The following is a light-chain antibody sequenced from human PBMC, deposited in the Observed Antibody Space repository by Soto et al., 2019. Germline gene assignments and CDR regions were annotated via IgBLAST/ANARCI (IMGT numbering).Light chain of an antibody. J-gene: IGKJ2*01. CDR2: GAS. CDR3: QQYNNWPRT. Sequence: EIVMTQSPATLSVSPGERATLSCRASQSVTSNLAWYQQKPGQAPSLLIYGASTRATGLPARFSGSGSGTEFTLTISSLQSEDFAVYYCQQYNNWPRTFGQGTKLEI. V-gene: IGKV3-15*01. CDR1: QSVTSN.